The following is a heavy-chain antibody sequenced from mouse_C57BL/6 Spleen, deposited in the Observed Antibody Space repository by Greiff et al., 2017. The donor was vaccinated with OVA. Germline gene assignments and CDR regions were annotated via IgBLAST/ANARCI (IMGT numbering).Heavy chain of an antibody. Sequence: EVQRVESGGGLVQPGGSLSLSCAASGFTFTDYYMSWVRQPPGKALEWLGFIRNKANGYTTEYSASVKGRFTISRDNYQSIRYLQMKALRAEDSATYYCARYPSYYYAMDDWGQGTSVTVSS. V-gene: IGHV7-3*01. CDR2: IRNKANGYTT. CDR3: ARYPSYYYAMDD. CDR1: GFTFTDYY. J-gene: IGHJ4*01.